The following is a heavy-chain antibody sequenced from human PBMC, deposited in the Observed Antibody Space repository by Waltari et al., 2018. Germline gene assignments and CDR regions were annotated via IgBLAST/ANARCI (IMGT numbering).Heavy chain of an antibody. CDR3: ASFGGVTGPNWFDP. CDR2: IKQDGSEK. Sequence: EVQLVESGGGLVQPGGSLRLSCAASGFTFSSYWMSWVRQAPGKGLEWVANIKQDGSEKYYVDSVKGRFTISRDNAKNSLYLQMNSLRAEDTAVYYCASFGGVTGPNWFDPWGQGTLVTVSS. D-gene: IGHD2-21*02. J-gene: IGHJ5*02. CDR1: GFTFSSYW. V-gene: IGHV3-7*01.